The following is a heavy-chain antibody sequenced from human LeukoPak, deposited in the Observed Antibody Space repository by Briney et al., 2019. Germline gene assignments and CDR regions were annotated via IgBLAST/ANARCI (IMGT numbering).Heavy chain of an antibody. CDR3: ARIYCSSTSCYEWFDY. Sequence: PSETLSLTCTVSGGSISSYYWSWIRQPPGKGLEWIGYIYYSGSTNYNPSLKSRVTISVDTSKNQFSLKLSSVTAADTAVYYCARIYCSSTSCYEWFDYWGQGTLVTVSS. CDR1: GGSISSYY. V-gene: IGHV4-59*12. J-gene: IGHJ4*02. CDR2: IYYSGST. D-gene: IGHD2-2*01.